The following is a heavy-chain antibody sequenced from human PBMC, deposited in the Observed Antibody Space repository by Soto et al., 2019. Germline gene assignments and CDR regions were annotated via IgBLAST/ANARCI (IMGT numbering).Heavy chain of an antibody. J-gene: IGHJ5*02. D-gene: IGHD2-15*01. CDR2: ISAYNGNT. V-gene: IGHV1-18*01. CDR1: GYTFTSYG. CDR3: ARPNYCSGGSCYGWFDP. Sequence: ASVKVSCKASGYTFTSYGISWVRRAPGQGLEWMGWISAYNGNTNYAQKLQGRVTMTTDTSTSTAYMELRSLRSDDTAVYYCARPNYCSGGSCYGWFDPWGQGTLVTVS.